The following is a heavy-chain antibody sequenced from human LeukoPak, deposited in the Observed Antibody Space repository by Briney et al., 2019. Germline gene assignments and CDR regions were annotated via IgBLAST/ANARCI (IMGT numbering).Heavy chain of an antibody. J-gene: IGHJ4*02. CDR2: MNHNSSNT. CDR1: GYTFTSYD. V-gene: IGHV1-8*01. D-gene: IGHD6-13*01. CDR3: ARVLGIAAAGTVDY. Sequence: ASVKVSCKASGYTFTSYDINWMRQATGQGLEWMGWMNHNSSNTGYAQKFQGRVTMTRNTSISTAYMELSSLRSEDTAVYYCARVLGIAAAGTVDYWGQGTLVTVSS.